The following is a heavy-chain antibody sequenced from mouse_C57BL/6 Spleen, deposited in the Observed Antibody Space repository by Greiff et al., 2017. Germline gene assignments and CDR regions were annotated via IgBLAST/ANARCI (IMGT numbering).Heavy chain of an antibody. D-gene: IGHD2-1*01. CDR3: ARTGNYGDYAMDY. CDR2: ISSGSSTI. Sequence: VQVVESGGGLVKPGGSLKLSCAASGFTFSDYGMHWVRQAPEKGLEWVAYISSGSSTIYYADTVKGRFTISRDNAKNTLFLQMTSLRSEDTAMYYCARTGNYGDYAMDYWGQGTSVTVSS. V-gene: IGHV5-17*01. CDR1: GFTFSDYG. J-gene: IGHJ4*01.